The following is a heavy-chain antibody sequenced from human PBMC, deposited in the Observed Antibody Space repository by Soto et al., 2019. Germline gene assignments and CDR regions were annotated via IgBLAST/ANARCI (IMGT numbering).Heavy chain of an antibody. D-gene: IGHD1-1*01. V-gene: IGHV3-7*03. CDR2: INEHGSEM. J-gene: IGHJ4*02. Sequence: EVQLVGSGGGLVQPGGSLRLSCALSGFTFSNYWMNWVRQAPGKGLEWVANINEHGSEMHYVDSVKGRFTISRDNAKNSVYLQTNSLRAEDTAVYYCLSFWTDSWGQGTLVTVSS. CDR1: GFTFSNYW. CDR3: LSFWTDS.